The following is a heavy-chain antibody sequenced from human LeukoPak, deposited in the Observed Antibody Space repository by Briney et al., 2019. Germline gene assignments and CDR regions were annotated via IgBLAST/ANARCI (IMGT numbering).Heavy chain of an antibody. D-gene: IGHD3-16*01. Sequence: GESLKISCKASGYTFTSYGISWVRQAPGQGLEWMGWISAYNGNTNYAQKLQGRVTITTDTSTSTAYMELRSLRSDDTAVYYCARTVQTLWRAGDYWGQGTLVTVSS. CDR3: ARTVQTLWRAGDY. CDR2: ISAYNGNT. V-gene: IGHV1-18*01. CDR1: GYTFTSYG. J-gene: IGHJ4*02.